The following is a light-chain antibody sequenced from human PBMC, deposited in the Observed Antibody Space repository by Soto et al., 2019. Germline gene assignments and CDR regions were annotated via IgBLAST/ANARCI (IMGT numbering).Light chain of an antibody. CDR1: QSISSY. CDR3: QQTYSGRS. Sequence: IQMTQSPSSLSASVGDRVTITGRASQSISSYLNWYQHKPGKAPQLLIFAASTLQHGVPPRFSGRGSGTDFTLAISNLQPEDFATYFCQQTYSGRSFGPGTKVDIK. J-gene: IGKJ1*01. V-gene: IGKV1-39*01. CDR2: AAS.